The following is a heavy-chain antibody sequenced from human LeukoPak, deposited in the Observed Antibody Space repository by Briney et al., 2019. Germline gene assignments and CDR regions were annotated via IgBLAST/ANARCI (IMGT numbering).Heavy chain of an antibody. J-gene: IGHJ4*02. CDR3: ARADGYNLIDY. Sequence: PGGSLRLSCAASGFTFRNYWMHWVRQVPGKGLVWVSRIHNDGSSINYADSVKGRFTISRDNAKNTLYLQMNSLRAEDTAVYYCARADGYNLIDYWGQGTLVTVSS. V-gene: IGHV3-74*01. CDR1: GFTFRNYW. D-gene: IGHD5-24*01. CDR2: IHNDGSSI.